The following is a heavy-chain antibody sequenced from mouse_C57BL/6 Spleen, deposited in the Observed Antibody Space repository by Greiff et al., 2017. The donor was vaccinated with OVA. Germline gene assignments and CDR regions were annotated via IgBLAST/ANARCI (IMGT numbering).Heavy chain of an antibody. Sequence: EVMLVESEGGLVQPGSSMKLSCTASGFTFSDYYMAWVRQVPEKGLEWVANINYDGSSTYYLDYLKSRFIISRDNATSILYLQMSSLKSEDTATYYCAREGLYSSYFDVWGTGTTVTVSS. CDR3: AREGLYSSYFDV. CDR2: INYDGSST. V-gene: IGHV5-16*01. J-gene: IGHJ1*03. CDR1: GFTFSDYY. D-gene: IGHD1-1*01.